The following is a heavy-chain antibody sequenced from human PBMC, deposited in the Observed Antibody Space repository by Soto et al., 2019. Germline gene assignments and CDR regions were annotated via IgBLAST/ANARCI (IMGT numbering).Heavy chain of an antibody. CDR1: GFTFSSYG. D-gene: IGHD6-13*01. Sequence: GSLRLSCAASGFTFSSYGMHWGRQAPGKGLEWVAVISYDGSNKYYADSVKGRFTISRDNSKNTLYLQMNSLRAEDTAVYYWAKDRQPNYYYGMDGWGQGTTVTVAS. CDR3: AKDRQPNYYYGMDG. V-gene: IGHV3-30*18. J-gene: IGHJ6*02. CDR2: ISYDGSNK.